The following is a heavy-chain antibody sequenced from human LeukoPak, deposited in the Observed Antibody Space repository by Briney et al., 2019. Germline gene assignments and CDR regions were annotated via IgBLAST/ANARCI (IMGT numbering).Heavy chain of an antibody. Sequence: GGSLRLSCAASGFTFSSYAMHWVRQAPGKGLEWVAVISYDGSNKYYADSVKGRFSISKDNSKNTLYLQMNSLGAEDTAVYNCATHYYDSSGYFSPGCWGQGTLVTVSS. CDR1: GFTFSSYA. V-gene: IGHV3-30-3*01. CDR3: ATHYYDSSGYFSPGC. J-gene: IGHJ4*02. D-gene: IGHD3-22*01. CDR2: ISYDGSNK.